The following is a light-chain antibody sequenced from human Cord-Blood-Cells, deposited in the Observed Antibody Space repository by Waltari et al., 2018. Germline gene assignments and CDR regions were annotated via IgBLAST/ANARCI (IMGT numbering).Light chain of an antibody. CDR2: AAS. V-gene: IGKV1-8*01. J-gene: IGKJ2*03. Sequence: AIRMTQSPSSFSASTGDRVTITCRASQGISSYLAWYQQKPGKAPKLLIYAASTLQSGVPSRFSGSGSGKDFTLTISCLQSKDFATYYCHQYYSYPYSFGQGTKLEIK. CDR1: QGISSY. CDR3: HQYYSYPYS.